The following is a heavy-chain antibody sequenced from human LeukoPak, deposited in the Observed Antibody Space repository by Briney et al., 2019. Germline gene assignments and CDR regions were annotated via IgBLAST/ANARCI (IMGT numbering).Heavy chain of an antibody. V-gene: IGHV4-4*09. CDR2: IYNGVPT. CDR3: VQSTGWPGFDY. CDR1: GAPISRFY. Sequence: PSETLSLICTASGAPISRFYWSWVRQPPGKGLEWIGNIYNGVPTFFNPSLHSRVTLSVDTSKTQFSLQLASVTAADTAIYYCVQSTGWPGFDYWGQGILVSVSS. J-gene: IGHJ4*02. D-gene: IGHD6-19*01.